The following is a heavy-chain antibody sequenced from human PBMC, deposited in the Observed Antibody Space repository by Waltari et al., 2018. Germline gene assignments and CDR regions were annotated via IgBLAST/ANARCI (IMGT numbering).Heavy chain of an antibody. CDR2: ISSSSSTI. Sequence: EVQLVESGGGLVQPGGSLRLSCAASGFTFSSYGMNWVRQAPGKGVEWVSYISSSSSTIYYADSVKGRFTISRDNAKRSLYLQMNSLRAEDTAVYYCASGSYSYGLGYWGQGTLVTVSS. J-gene: IGHJ4*02. CDR1: GFTFSSYG. CDR3: ASGSYSYGLGY. D-gene: IGHD5-18*01. V-gene: IGHV3-48*01.